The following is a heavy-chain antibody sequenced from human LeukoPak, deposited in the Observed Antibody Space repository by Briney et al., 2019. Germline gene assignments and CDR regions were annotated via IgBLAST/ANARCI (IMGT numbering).Heavy chain of an antibody. V-gene: IGHV4-59*08. CDR2: IYYSGTT. D-gene: IGHD2-15*01. J-gene: IGHJ6*02. CDR3: ARQPGYCSGGSCYSGAYYYYGMDV. CDR1: GGSISSYY. Sequence: SETLSLTCTVSGGSISSYYWNWVRQPPGKGLEWIGYIYYSGTTNYNPSLNSRVTISVDTSKNQFSLKLSSVTAADTAVYYCARQPGYCSGGSCYSGAYYYYGMDVWGQGTTVTVSS.